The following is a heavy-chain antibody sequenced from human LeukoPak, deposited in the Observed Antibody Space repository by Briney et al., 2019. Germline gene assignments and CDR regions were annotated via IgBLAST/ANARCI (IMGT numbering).Heavy chain of an antibody. D-gene: IGHD6-19*01. Sequence: SETLSLTCAVYGGSFSGYYWSWIRQPPGKGLEWIGEINHSGSTNYNPSLKSRVTISVDTSKNQFSLKLSSVTAADTAVYYCATLLNGAVAGTAGDWGQGTLVTVSS. CDR3: ATLLNGAVAGTAGD. V-gene: IGHV4-34*01. J-gene: IGHJ4*02. CDR1: GGSFSGYY. CDR2: INHSGST.